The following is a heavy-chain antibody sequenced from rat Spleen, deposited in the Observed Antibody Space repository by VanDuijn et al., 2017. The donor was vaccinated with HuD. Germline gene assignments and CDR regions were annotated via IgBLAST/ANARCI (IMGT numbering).Heavy chain of an antibody. Sequence: EVQLAESGGGLVQPGRSIKLSCTALGFTFSNYYMAWVRQAPTKGLEWVASISNGGGNTYYRDSVKGRFTISRDNAKSTLYLQMDSLRSEDTATYYCARPDYSRFDYWGPGVMVTVSS. V-gene: IGHV5-25*01. CDR2: ISNGGGNT. J-gene: IGHJ2*01. D-gene: IGHD1-2*01. CDR1: GFTFSNYY. CDR3: ARPDYSRFDY.